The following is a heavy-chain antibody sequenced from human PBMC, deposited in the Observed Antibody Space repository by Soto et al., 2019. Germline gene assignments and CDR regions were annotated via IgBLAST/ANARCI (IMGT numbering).Heavy chain of an antibody. CDR3: TTDPGYSSSWRYYYYYGMDV. Sequence: EVQLVESGGGLVKPGGSLRLSCAASGFTFSNAWMSWVRQAPGKGLEWVGRIKSKTDGGTTDYAAPVKGRFTISRGDSKNTLYLKMNSLKTEDTAVYYCTTDPGYSSSWRYYYYYGMDVWGQGTTVTVSS. D-gene: IGHD6-13*01. V-gene: IGHV3-15*01. J-gene: IGHJ6*02. CDR2: IKSKTDGGTT. CDR1: GFTFSNAW.